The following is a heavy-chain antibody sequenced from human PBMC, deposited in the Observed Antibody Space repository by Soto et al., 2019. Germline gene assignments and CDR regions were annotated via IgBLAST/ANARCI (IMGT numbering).Heavy chain of an antibody. CDR1: GFTFSDYY. Sequence: QVQLVESGGGLVKPGGSLRLSCAASGFTFSDYYMSWIRQAPGKGLEWVSYISSSGSTIYYADSVKGRFTISRDNAKKSLYLQMNSLRAEDTAVYYRARGGSNSNRDHYYYYYYMDVWGKGTTVTVSS. V-gene: IGHV3-11*01. CDR2: ISSSGSTI. CDR3: ARGGSNSNRDHYYYYYYMDV. D-gene: IGHD3-16*01. J-gene: IGHJ6*03.